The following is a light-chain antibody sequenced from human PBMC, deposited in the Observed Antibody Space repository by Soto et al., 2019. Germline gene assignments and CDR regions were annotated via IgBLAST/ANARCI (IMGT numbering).Light chain of an antibody. J-gene: IGKJ1*01. V-gene: IGKV1-39*01. CDR2: AAS. Sequence: IQMTQSPSSLSASVGYRVNIPCRASQSINDYLNWYQQKPGTAPRLAIYAASNLQSGVPSRFSGSGDGTDFNLTINSLQTEDFATYYCQQSYSTLWTFGPGTKVDIK. CDR1: QSINDY. CDR3: QQSYSTLWT.